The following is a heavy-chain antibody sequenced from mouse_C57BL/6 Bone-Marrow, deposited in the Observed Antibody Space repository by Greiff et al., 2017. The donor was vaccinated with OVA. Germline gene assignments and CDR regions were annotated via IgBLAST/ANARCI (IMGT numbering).Heavy chain of an antibody. CDR3: ARDGTSGSDY. CDR2: IYPRSGNT. Sequence: VKLMESGAELARPGASVKLSCKASGYTFTSYGISWVKQRTGQGLEWIGEIYPRSGNTYYNEKFKGKATLTADKSSSTAYMELRSLTSEDSAVYFCARDGTSGSDYWGQGTTLTVSS. V-gene: IGHV1-81*01. CDR1: GYTFTSYG. J-gene: IGHJ2*01. D-gene: IGHD3-1*01.